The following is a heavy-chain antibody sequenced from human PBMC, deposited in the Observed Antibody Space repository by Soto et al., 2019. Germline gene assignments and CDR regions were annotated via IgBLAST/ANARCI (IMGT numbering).Heavy chain of an antibody. D-gene: IGHD2-2*02. V-gene: IGHV3-23*01. CDR3: AKDIFPLGAVPAAIGWAGWFDP. Sequence: GGSLRLSCAASGFTFSSYAMSWVLQAPGKGLEWVSAISGSGGSTYYADSVKGRFTISRDNSKNTLYLQMNSLRAEDTAVYYCAKDIFPLGAVPAAIGWAGWFDPWGQGTLVT. CDR2: ISGSGGST. CDR1: GFTFSSYA. J-gene: IGHJ5*02.